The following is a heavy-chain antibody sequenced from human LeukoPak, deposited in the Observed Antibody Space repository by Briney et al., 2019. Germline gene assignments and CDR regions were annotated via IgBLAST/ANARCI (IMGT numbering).Heavy chain of an antibody. J-gene: IGHJ4*02. CDR3: AKKRSNYAPGWYFDY. CDR1: GFTFSDHA. V-gene: IGHV3-23*01. Sequence: PGGSLRLSRAASGFTFSDHAMGWVRQIPRKGLEWVSNLSSGGAPLYADSVKGRLTISRDNSKNTLYLQMNSLRAEDTAVYYCAKKRSNYAPGWYFDYWGQGTLVTVSS. CDR2: LSSGGAP. D-gene: IGHD4-11*01.